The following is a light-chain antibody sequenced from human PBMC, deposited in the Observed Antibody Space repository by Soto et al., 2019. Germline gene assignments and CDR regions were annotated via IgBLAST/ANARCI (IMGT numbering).Light chain of an antibody. CDR3: ASWDERLNGYMI. CDR2: TNT. CDR1: NSNIGRST. J-gene: IGLJ2*01. Sequence: QSVLTQPPSASGTPGQRVTISCSGSNSNIGRSTVNWYQQLPGTAPKLLIYTNTERPSGVPDRFSGSRSDTSASLAITGLQADDEAYYYCASWDERLNGYMIFGGGTQLTVL. V-gene: IGLV1-44*01.